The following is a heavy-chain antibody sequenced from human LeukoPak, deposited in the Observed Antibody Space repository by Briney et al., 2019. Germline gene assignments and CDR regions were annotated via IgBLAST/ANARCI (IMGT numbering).Heavy chain of an antibody. V-gene: IGHV1-69*04. D-gene: IGHD2-21*02. CDR2: IIPILGIA. Sequence: GASVKVSCKASGGTFSSYAISWVRQAPGQGLEWMGRIIPILGIANYAQKFQGRVTITADKSTSTAYMELSSLRSEDTAVYYCARRGGDPYYFDYGAREPWSPSPQ. J-gene: IGHJ4*02. CDR3: ARRGGDPYYFDY. CDR1: GGTFSSYA.